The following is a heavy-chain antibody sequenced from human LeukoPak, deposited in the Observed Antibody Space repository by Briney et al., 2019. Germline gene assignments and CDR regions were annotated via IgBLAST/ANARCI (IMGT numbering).Heavy chain of an antibody. CDR3: AKDSTPPNLSSSWYDPHHFDY. CDR1: GFTFSSYG. D-gene: IGHD6-13*01. V-gene: IGHV3-30*18. CDR2: ISYDGSNK. Sequence: GRSLRLSCAASGFTFSSYGMHWVRQAPGKGLEWVAGISYDGSNKYYADCVKGRFTISRDNSKNRLYMQMNSLRAEDTAVYYCAKDSTPPNLSSSWYDPHHFDYWGQGTLVTVSS. J-gene: IGHJ4*02.